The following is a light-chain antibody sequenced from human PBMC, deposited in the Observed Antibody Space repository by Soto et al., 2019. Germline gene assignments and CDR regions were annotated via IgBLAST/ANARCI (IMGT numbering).Light chain of an antibody. Sequence: DIVLTQSPGTLSLSPGERATLSCRASQSVSSNFLAWYQHKPGQAPRLLIYGASSRATGIPDRFSGSGSGTDFTLTISRLEPEDFSVFYCQQYSDSLFTFGPGTKVDIK. CDR2: GAS. V-gene: IGKV3-20*01. J-gene: IGKJ3*01. CDR3: QQYSDSLFT. CDR1: QSVSSNF.